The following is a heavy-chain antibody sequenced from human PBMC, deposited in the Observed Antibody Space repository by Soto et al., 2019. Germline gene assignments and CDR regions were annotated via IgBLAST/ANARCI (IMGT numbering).Heavy chain of an antibody. CDR2: ISAYNGNT. CDR3: SREGRKSYYYDSSGYYNFDY. D-gene: IGHD3-22*01. V-gene: IGHV1-18*01. CDR1: GYTFTSYG. Sequence: GASVKVSCKASGYTFTSYGISWVRQAPGQGLEWMGWISAYNGNTNYAQKIQGRVTMTTDTSTSTAYMELRSLRSDDTAVYYCSREGRKSYYYDSSGYYNFDYWGQGTLVTVSS. J-gene: IGHJ4*02.